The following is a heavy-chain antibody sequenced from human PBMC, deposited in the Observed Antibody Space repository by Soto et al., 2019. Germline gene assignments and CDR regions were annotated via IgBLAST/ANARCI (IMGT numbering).Heavy chain of an antibody. CDR3: VRDCHRDGYSDSFDI. CDR2: VGGNNGDT. V-gene: IGHV1-2*02. J-gene: IGHJ3*02. D-gene: IGHD5-12*01. CDR1: GYTFTDYY. Sequence: QMLLVQSGTEVKTPGASVKVSCKASGYTFTDYYIIWMRQAPGQGLEWMGWVGGNNGDTRYLQKFQGRVTMTRYKSIKTFYMELRSLTSDDTAFYFCVRDCHRDGYSDSFDIWYQGTMVTGSS.